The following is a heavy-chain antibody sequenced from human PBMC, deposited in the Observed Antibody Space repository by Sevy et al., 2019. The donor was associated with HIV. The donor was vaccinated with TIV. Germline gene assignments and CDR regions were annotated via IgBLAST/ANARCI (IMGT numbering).Heavy chain of an antibody. CDR3: ARDAPGYGAYDY. J-gene: IGHJ4*01. D-gene: IGHD5-18*01. CDR1: RFTFSGYW. Sequence: GGSLRLSCAASRFTFSGYWMTWVRQAPGKGLEWVANIKEDGSAEYYLDSVKGRFTISRDNAKNSLFLQLNSLRVEDTAMYYCARDAPGYGAYDYLGHGTLVTVSS. V-gene: IGHV3-7*01. CDR2: IKEDGSAE.